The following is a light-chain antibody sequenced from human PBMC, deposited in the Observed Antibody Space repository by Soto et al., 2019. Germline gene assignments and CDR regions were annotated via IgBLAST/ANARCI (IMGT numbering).Light chain of an antibody. CDR3: QKYNSDHRT. CDR2: AAS. J-gene: IGKJ1*01. CDR1: QGISNY. V-gene: IGKV1-27*01. Sequence: DIHMTQYPSSLSASVGDRVTITCRASQGISNYLAWYQQKPGRVPKLLIYAASTFQSGVPSRFSGSGSGTDFTLTISSLQPEDVATYYCQKYNSDHRTFCQGTKVDIK.